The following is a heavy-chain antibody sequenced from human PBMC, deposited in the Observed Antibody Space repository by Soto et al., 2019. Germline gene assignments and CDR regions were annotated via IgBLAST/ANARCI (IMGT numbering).Heavy chain of an antibody. CDR2: IKSKTDGGTT. Sequence: EVQLVESGGGLVKPGGSLRLSCAASGFTFSNAWMNWVRQAPGKGLEWVGRIKSKTDGGTTDYAAPVKGRFTISRDNAKNSLYLQMNSLRAEDTAVYYCASYKSIAAAGTFWGQGTLVTVSS. D-gene: IGHD6-13*01. V-gene: IGHV3-15*07. CDR1: GFTFSNAW. J-gene: IGHJ4*02. CDR3: ASYKSIAAAGTF.